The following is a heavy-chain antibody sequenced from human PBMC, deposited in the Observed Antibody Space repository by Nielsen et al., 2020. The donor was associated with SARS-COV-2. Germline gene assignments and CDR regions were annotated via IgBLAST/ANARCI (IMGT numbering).Heavy chain of an antibody. CDR1: GGTFSSYT. Sequence: SVKVSCKASGGTFSSYTINWVRQAPGRGLEWMGRIIPILGLANYAHKFQGSVTITADKSTTTAYMELSSLRSEDTALYYCATSVVVTAHDAFDIWGQGTMVT. CDR3: ATSVVVTAHDAFDI. D-gene: IGHD2-21*02. V-gene: IGHV1-69*02. J-gene: IGHJ3*02. CDR2: IIPILGLA.